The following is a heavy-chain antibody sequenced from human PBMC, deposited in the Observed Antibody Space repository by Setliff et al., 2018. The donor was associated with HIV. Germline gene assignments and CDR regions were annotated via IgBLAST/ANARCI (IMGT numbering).Heavy chain of an antibody. D-gene: IGHD6-13*01. J-gene: IGHJ4*02. Sequence: GGSLRLSCAASGFTFSYYGMHWVRQAPGKGLEWVAVMYSNGINKYYAESVKGRFTLSRDNFRNTLYLQMNSLRPEDTAVYYCARVQQQLLQEDDYFDYWGQGTLVTVSS. CDR1: GFTFSYYG. CDR3: ARVQQQLLQEDDYFDY. V-gene: IGHV3-30*03. CDR2: MYSNGINK.